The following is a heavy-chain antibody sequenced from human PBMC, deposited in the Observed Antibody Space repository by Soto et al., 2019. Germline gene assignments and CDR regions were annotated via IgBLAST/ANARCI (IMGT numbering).Heavy chain of an antibody. J-gene: IGHJ5*02. CDR3: ARGITMVRGVTVNWFDP. D-gene: IGHD3-10*01. V-gene: IGHV4-31*03. Sequence: QVQLQESGPGLVKPSQTLSLTCTVSGGSISSGGYYWSWIRQHPGKGLEWIGYIYYSGSTYYNPSLKSRFTISVDTSKNQFSLKLSSVTAADTAVYYCARGITMVRGVTVNWFDPWGQGTLVTVSS. CDR2: IYYSGST. CDR1: GGSISSGGYY.